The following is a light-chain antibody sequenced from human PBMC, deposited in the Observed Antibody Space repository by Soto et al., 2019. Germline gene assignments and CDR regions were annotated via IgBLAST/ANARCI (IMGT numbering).Light chain of an antibody. CDR2: GAS. CDR1: QSVSSSY. CDR3: HQCGSSPPIA. J-gene: IGKJ3*01. Sequence: EIVLTQSPGTLSLSPGERATLSCRASQSVSSSYLAWYQQKPGQAPRLLIYGASSRATGIPDRFSGSGSGAVFTLTISRPEPQDFAVYYCHQCGSSPPIAFGPGTNEDI. V-gene: IGKV3-20*01.